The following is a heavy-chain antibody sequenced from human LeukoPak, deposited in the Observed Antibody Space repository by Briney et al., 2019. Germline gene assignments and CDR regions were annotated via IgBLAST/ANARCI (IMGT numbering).Heavy chain of an antibody. CDR2: MNPNSGST. D-gene: IGHD1-1*01. Sequence: ASVKVSCKASGYTFTSYDINWVRQATGQGLEWMGWMNPNSGSTGYAQKFQGRVTMTRNTSISTAYMELSSLRSEDTAVYYCARRGYNWNDLYYYYGMDVWGQGTTVAVSS. CDR1: GYTFTSYD. V-gene: IGHV1-8*01. J-gene: IGHJ6*02. CDR3: ARRGYNWNDLYYYYGMDV.